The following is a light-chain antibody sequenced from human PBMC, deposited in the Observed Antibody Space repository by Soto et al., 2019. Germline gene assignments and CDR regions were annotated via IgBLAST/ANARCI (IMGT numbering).Light chain of an antibody. J-gene: IGKJ4*01. V-gene: IGKV3-15*01. Sequence: EIVMTQSPATLSVSPGERATLSCRASQSVSSNLAWYQQQPGQAPRLLIYGASTRATAIPARFSGSGSGTEFTLTISSLQSEDFVVYYCQQYNNWPLTFGGGTKVEIK. CDR3: QQYNNWPLT. CDR1: QSVSSN. CDR2: GAS.